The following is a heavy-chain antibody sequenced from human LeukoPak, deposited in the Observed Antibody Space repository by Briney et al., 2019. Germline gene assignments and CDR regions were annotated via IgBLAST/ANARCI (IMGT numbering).Heavy chain of an antibody. CDR1: GFTFSSYA. CDR2: ISGSGGST. J-gene: IGHJ4*02. CDR3: ASVESVGAFRL. Sequence: GGSLRLSCAASGFTFSSYAMSWVRQAPGRGLEWASEISGSGGSTYYADSVKGRFTISRDNSKNTLYLQMNSLRAEDTAVYYCASVESVGAFRLWGQGSLVTVSS. D-gene: IGHD1-1*01. V-gene: IGHV3-23*01.